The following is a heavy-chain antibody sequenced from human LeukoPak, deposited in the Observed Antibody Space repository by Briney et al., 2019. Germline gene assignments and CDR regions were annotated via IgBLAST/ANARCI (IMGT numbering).Heavy chain of an antibody. CDR3: AKDRLSGPAANYYYYMDV. V-gene: IGHV3-23*01. J-gene: IGHJ6*03. CDR1: GFTFSSYA. D-gene: IGHD2-2*01. Sequence: PGGSLRLSCAASGFTFSSYAMSWVCQAPGKGLEWVSAISGSGGSTYYADSVKGRFTISRDNSKNTLYLQMNSLRAEDTAVYYCAKDRLSGPAANYYYYMDVWGKGTTVTVSS. CDR2: ISGSGGST.